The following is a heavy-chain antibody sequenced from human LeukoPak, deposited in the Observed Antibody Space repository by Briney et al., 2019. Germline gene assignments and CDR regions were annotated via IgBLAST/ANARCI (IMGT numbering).Heavy chain of an antibody. D-gene: IGHD7-27*01. J-gene: IGHJ4*02. V-gene: IGHV4-61*08. CDR3: ASRKLGNDY. CDR1: GDSMASGAFS. CDR2: IYYTGT. Sequence: SETLSLTCAVSGDSMASGAFSWSWIRQSPGKGLEWIGYIYYTGTSYNPSLKSRVTISADTSKNQFSLNLSSVTAADTAVYYCASRKLGNDYWGQGTLVTVSS.